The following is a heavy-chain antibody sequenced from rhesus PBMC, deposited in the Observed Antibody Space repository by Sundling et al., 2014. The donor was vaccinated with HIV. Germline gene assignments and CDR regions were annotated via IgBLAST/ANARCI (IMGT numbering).Heavy chain of an antibody. CDR1: GGSISDNYF. V-gene: IGHV4-106*01. Sequence: QVQLQESGPGLVKPSETLSLTCAVSGGSISDNYFWNWIRQPPGKGLEWIGYIYGSGGGTYYNPSLKSRVTISTDTSKNQFSLKLNSVTAADTAVYYCGMEGRYNGYYWGQGVLVTVSS. J-gene: IGHJ4*01. CDR2: IYGSGGGT. D-gene: IGHD5-24*01. CDR3: GMEGRYNGYY.